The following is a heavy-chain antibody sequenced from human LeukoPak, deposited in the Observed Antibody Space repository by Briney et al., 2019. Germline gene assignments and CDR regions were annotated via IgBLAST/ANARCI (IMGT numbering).Heavy chain of an antibody. CDR3: AKSKITSQYCSGGSCYSYYFDY. D-gene: IGHD2-15*01. CDR2: ISGSGGST. CDR1: GFTFSSYA. Sequence: GGSLRLSCAASGFTFSSYAMSWVRQAPGKGLEWVSAISGSGGSTYYADSVKGRFTISRDNSKNTLYLQMNSLRAEDTAVYYCAKSKITSQYCSGGSCYSYYFDYWGQGTLVTVSS. V-gene: IGHV3-23*01. J-gene: IGHJ4*02.